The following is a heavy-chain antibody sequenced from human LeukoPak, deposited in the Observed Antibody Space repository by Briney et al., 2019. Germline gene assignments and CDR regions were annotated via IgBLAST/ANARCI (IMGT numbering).Heavy chain of an antibody. Sequence: SETLSLTCAVYGGSFSGYYWSWIRQPPGKGLEWIGEINHSGSTNYNPSLKSRVTISVDTSKNQFSLKLSSVTAADTAVYYCARYTAIDFDYWGQGTLVTVSS. D-gene: IGHD5-18*01. J-gene: IGHJ4*02. CDR1: GGSFSGYY. CDR2: INHSGST. V-gene: IGHV4-34*01. CDR3: ARYTAIDFDY.